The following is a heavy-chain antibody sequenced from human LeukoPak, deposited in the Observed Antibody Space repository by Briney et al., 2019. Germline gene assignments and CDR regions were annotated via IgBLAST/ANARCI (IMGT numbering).Heavy chain of an antibody. Sequence: PGGSLRLSCAASGFTFSSYAMHWVRQAPGKGLEWVAVISYDGSNKYYADSVKGRFTISRDNSKNTLYLQMNSLRAEDTAVYYCAKDLGGSSDYWGQGTLVTVSS. J-gene: IGHJ4*02. V-gene: IGHV3-30*04. CDR1: GFTFSSYA. CDR2: ISYDGSNK. CDR3: AKDLGGSSDY. D-gene: IGHD1-26*01.